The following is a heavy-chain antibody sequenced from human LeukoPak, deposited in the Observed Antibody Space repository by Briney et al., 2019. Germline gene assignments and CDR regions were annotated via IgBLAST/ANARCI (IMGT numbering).Heavy chain of an antibody. CDR1: GGSISSHY. D-gene: IGHD3-10*01. Sequence: SETLSLTCTVSGGSISSHYWGWIRQPPGKGLEWIGYIYYSGSTNYNPSLKSRVTISVDTSKNQFSLKLSSVTAADTAVYYCARGGPRGSFDPWGQGTLVTVSS. V-gene: IGHV4-59*11. CDR2: IYYSGST. J-gene: IGHJ5*02. CDR3: ARGGPRGSFDP.